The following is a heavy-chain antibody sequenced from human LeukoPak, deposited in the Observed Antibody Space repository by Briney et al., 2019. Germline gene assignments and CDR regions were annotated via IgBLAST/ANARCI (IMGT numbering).Heavy chain of an antibody. CDR1: GFTFSSYE. V-gene: IGHV3-48*03. CDR3: ASVKWIAVAAFDY. Sequence: PGWSLRLSCAASGFTFSSYEMNWVRQAAGKGLEWVSYISSSGSTIYYADSVKGRFTISRDNAKNSLCLQMNSLRAEDTAVYYCASVKWIAVAAFDYWGQGTLVTVSS. CDR2: ISSSGSTI. D-gene: IGHD6-19*01. J-gene: IGHJ4*02.